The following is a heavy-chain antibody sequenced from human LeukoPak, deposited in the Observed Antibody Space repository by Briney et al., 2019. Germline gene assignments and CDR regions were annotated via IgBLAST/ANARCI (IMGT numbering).Heavy chain of an antibody. CDR2: MNPNSGNT. J-gene: IGHJ3*02. V-gene: IGHV1-8*01. CDR3: ARERHRYYGDYVPDAFDI. CDR1: GYTFTSYD. Sequence: ASVRVSCKASGYTFTSYDINWVRQATGQGLEWMGWMNPNSGNTGYAQKFQGRVTMTRNTSISTAYMELSSLRSEDTAVYYCARERHRYYGDYVPDAFDIWGQGTMVTVSS. D-gene: IGHD4-17*01.